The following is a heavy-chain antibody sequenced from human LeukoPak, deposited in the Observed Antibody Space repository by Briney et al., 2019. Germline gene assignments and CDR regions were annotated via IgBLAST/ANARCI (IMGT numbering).Heavy chain of an antibody. CDR3: ARSIGRSSGYLYFDY. CDR2: IIPIFGTA. CDR1: GGTFSSYA. J-gene: IGHJ4*02. Sequence: ASVKVSCKAPGGTFSSYAISWVRQAPGQGLEWMGRIIPIFGTANYAQKFQGRVTITTDESTSTAYMELSSLRSEDTAVYYCARSIGRSSGYLYFDYWGQGTLVTVSS. D-gene: IGHD3-22*01. V-gene: IGHV1-69*05.